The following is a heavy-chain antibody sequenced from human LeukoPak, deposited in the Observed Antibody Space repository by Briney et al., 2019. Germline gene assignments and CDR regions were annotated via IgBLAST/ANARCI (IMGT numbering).Heavy chain of an antibody. J-gene: IGHJ4*02. Sequence: XAXGQGLEXMGGXXPIFRTAKYAQKFQGRVTITADGSTNTAYMELNSLKSEDTAVYYCARAPTRYSYGLGVNFDYWGQGTLVTVSS. V-gene: IGHV1-69*01. D-gene: IGHD5-18*01. CDR2: XXPIFRTA. CDR3: ARAPTRYSYGLGVNFDY.